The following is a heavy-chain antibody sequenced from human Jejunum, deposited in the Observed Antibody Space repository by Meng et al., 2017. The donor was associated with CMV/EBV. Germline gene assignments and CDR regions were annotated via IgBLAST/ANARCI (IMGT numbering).Heavy chain of an antibody. Sequence: SGDSISSGLYHWIWIRQPAGKGLEWIGRVYGSGSTNYNPSLQSRVSISQDTSKNQFSLKLSSVTAADTAVYFCATDPVADGHSFFNYWGQGTLVTVSS. CDR2: VYGSGST. V-gene: IGHV4-61*02. D-gene: IGHD5-24*01. J-gene: IGHJ4*02. CDR3: ATDPVADGHSFFNY. CDR1: GDSISSGLYH.